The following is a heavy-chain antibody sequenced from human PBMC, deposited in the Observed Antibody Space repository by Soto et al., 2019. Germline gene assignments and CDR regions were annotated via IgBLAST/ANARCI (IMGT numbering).Heavy chain of an antibody. V-gene: IGHV1-69*01. CDR3: ARGETYLGV. D-gene: IGHD3-16*01. CDR2: IIPIFSSR. J-gene: IGHJ6*02. Sequence: QVQQVQSGAEVKKPGSSVKVSCKTSRDTFNKYAFNWVRHAPGQGLEWMGWIIPIFSSRNYAEKFQGRVTITADDSASTAYMELRSLRFEDTAVYYCARGETYLGVWGQGTTVTVSS. CDR1: RDTFNKYA.